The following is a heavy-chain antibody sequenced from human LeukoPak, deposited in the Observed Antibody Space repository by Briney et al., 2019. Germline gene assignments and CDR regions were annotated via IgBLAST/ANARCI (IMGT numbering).Heavy chain of an antibody. CDR3: ARRATNCSSTSCFYWFDP. CDR2: INHSGST. V-gene: IGHV4-34*01. D-gene: IGHD2-2*01. CDR1: GGSFSGYS. J-gene: IGHJ5*02. Sequence: SETLSLTCAVYGGSFSGYSWSWIRQPPGKGLEWIGEINHSGSTNYNPSLKSRVTISVDTSKKQFSLKLSSMTAADTAVYYCARRATNCSSTSCFYWFDPWGQGTLVTVSS.